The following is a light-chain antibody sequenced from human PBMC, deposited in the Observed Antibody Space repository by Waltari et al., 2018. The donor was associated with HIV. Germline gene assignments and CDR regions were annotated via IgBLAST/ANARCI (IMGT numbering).Light chain of an antibody. CDR3: MQGTNWPPSWK. Sequence: EVVLTQSPLALPVTLVQPASIYCRSSQSLAYRYGNTHLNWFQQRPGQSPRRVIYKVSNRDSGVTDRFSGSWSGTDVTLKISRVEAEDVGFYYCMQGTNWPPSWKFGQGTKVEIK. CDR1: QSLAYRYGNTH. CDR2: KVS. V-gene: IGKV2-30*01. J-gene: IGKJ1*01.